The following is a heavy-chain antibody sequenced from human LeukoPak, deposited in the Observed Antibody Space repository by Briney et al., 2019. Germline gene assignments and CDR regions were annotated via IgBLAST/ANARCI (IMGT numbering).Heavy chain of an antibody. CDR3: ASRGRDGYNYGTLDY. J-gene: IGHJ4*02. D-gene: IGHD5-24*01. CDR1: GYTFTGYY. Sequence: SVKVSCKASGYTFTGYYMHWVRQAPGQGLEWMGGIIPIFGTANYAQKFQGRVTITADESTSTAYMELSSLRSEDTAVYYCASRGRDGYNYGTLDYWGQGTLVTVSS. CDR2: IIPIFGTA. V-gene: IGHV1-69*13.